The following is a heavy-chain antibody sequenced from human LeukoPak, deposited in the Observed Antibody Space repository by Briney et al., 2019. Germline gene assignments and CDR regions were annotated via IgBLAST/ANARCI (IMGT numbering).Heavy chain of an antibody. D-gene: IGHD6-13*01. CDR1: GFTFSSYA. CDR3: AKYTAAAGSLFDY. CDR2: ISGSGGST. V-gene: IGHV3-23*01. Sequence: PGGSLRLSCAASGFTFSSYAMSWVRQAPGKGLEWVSAISGSGGSTYYADSVEGRFTISRDNSKNTLYLQMNSLRAEDTAVYYCAKYTAAAGSLFDYWGQGTLVTVSS. J-gene: IGHJ4*02.